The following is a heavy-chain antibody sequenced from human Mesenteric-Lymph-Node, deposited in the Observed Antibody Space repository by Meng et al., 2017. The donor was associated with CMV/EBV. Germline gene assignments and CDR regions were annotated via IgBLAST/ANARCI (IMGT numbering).Heavy chain of an antibody. D-gene: IGHD3-10*01. CDR2: INPKSGGT. V-gene: IGHV1-2*02. J-gene: IGHJ6*02. CDR3: ARLAGTRGDYGMDV. Sequence: ASVKVSCKASGYTFTDYYIHWVRQAPGQGLEWMGWINPKSGGTSYAQKFQGRVTMTRDTSITTAYMDLSRLRYDDTAVYYCARLAGTRGDYGMDVWGQGTTVTVSS. CDR1: GYTFTDYY.